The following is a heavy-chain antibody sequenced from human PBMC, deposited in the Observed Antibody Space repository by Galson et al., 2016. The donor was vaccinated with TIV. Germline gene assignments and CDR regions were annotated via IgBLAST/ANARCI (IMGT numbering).Heavy chain of an antibody. CDR3: TRFFGGNDY. CDR1: GFSFSAYS. J-gene: IGHJ4*02. D-gene: IGHD1-26*01. Sequence: LRLSCAASGFSFSAYSMTWVRQTPGKGLEWVSFISATTSHIYYADSVKGRFTISRDNTKNSLYLQINSLRAEDTAVYYCTRFFGGNDYWGQGTLVTVSS. CDR2: ISATTSHI. V-gene: IGHV3-21*01.